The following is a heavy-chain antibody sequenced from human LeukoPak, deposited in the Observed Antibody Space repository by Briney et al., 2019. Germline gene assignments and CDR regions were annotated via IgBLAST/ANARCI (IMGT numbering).Heavy chain of an antibody. CDR2: GRNKINRYTT. Sequence: GGSLRLSCAASGFTFSVHYMDWVRQAPGKGLEWVGRGRNKINRYTTEYAASEKGRFTISGDDSKNSLYLQMSSLKAEDTAVYYCVRALFPSVAAAANYYYFDPWGRGTLVTVSS. J-gene: IGHJ2*01. CDR3: VRALFPSVAAAANYYYFDP. CDR1: GFTFSVHY. V-gene: IGHV3-72*01. D-gene: IGHD3-22*01.